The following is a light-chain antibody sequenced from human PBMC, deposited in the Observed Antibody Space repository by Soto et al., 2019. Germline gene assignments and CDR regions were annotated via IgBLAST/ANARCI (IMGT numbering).Light chain of an antibody. CDR2: DAS. V-gene: IGKV1-5*01. Sequence: DIQMTQSASTLSASVGDRVTITCRASQSISSRLAWYQLKPGKVPKLLISDASTLERGVPTTSRGSGSGTEFTLTISTLQPDDFATYYCQQYTDYSRTLGQATTVDI. CDR3: QQYTDYSRT. J-gene: IGKJ1*01. CDR1: QSISSR.